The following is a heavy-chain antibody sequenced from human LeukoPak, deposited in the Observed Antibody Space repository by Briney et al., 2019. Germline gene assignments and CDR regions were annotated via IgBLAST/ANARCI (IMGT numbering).Heavy chain of an antibody. CDR1: GFTVSSNY. Sequence: PGGSLRLSCAASGFTVSSNYMSWVRQAPGKGLVWVSVIYSGGSTYYADSVKGRFTISRDNSKNTLYLQMNSLRAEDTAVYYCARVDTYSYGYDYWGQGTLVTVSS. CDR2: IYSGGST. V-gene: IGHV3-53*01. CDR3: ARVDTYSYGYDY. D-gene: IGHD5-18*01. J-gene: IGHJ4*02.